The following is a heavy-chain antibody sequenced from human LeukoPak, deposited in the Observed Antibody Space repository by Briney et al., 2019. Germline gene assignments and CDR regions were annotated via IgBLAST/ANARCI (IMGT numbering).Heavy chain of an antibody. J-gene: IGHJ4*02. CDR1: GGTFSSYA. V-gene: IGHV1-69*04. Sequence: GASVKVSCKASGGTFSSYAISWVRQAPGQGLEWMGRIIPILGIANYAQKLQGRVTMTTDTSTSTAYMELRSLRSDDTAVYYCARDDYEIDYWGQGTLVTVSS. CDR2: IIPILGIA. CDR3: ARDDYEIDY. D-gene: IGHD4-17*01.